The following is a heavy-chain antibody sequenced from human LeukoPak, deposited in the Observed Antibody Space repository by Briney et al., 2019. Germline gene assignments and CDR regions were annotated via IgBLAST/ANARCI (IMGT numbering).Heavy chain of an antibody. J-gene: IGHJ4*02. D-gene: IGHD1-14*01. CDR2: IIPIFGTA. CDR1: VGTLSSYA. V-gene: IGHV1-69*13. CDR3: ARDGPGAVFDY. Sequence: ASVKVSCKASVGTLSSYAISWVRQAPGQGLEWMGGIIPIFGTANNAQKFQGRDTITADESTSTAYMEQSSLRSEDTAVYYCARDGPGAVFDYWGQGTLVTVSS.